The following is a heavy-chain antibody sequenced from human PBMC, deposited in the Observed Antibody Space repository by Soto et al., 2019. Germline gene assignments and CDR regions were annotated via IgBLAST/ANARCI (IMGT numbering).Heavy chain of an antibody. CDR1: GDSISSGIYY. CDR3: ACTYYTANSEPFDC. J-gene: IGHJ4*02. CDR2: IYYSGTT. Sequence: TLSLTCTVSGDSISSGIYYWTSPRQHPERGLEWIGYIYYSGTTYYNPSLESRVSISADTSENQFFVKVNSVTVADTAVYYYACTYYTANSEPFDCWGQGTLVTVSS. D-gene: IGHD3-22*01. V-gene: IGHV4-31*03.